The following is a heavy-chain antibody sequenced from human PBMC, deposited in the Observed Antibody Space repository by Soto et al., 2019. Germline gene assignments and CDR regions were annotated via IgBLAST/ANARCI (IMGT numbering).Heavy chain of an antibody. CDR1: GYTFTSYG. D-gene: IGHD5-18*01. Sequence: ASVKVSCKASGYTFTSYGVNWVRQATGQGLEWMGWMNPNSGNTGYAQKFQGRVTMTRNTSISTAYMELSSLRSEDTAVYYCARTVIGYSYGPNWFDPWGQGTLVTVS. CDR2: MNPNSGNT. CDR3: ARTVIGYSYGPNWFDP. J-gene: IGHJ5*02. V-gene: IGHV1-8*01.